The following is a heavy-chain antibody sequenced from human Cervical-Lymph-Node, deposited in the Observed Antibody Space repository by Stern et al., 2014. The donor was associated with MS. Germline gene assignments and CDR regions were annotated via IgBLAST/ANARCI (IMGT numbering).Heavy chain of an antibody. CDR3: ARDVGYISAGDDAFDI. CDR1: GGSISSTSYY. D-gene: IGHD6-6*01. J-gene: IGHJ3*02. V-gene: IGHV4-61*02. Sequence: QLQLQESGPGLVKPSQTLSLTCTVSGGSISSTSYYWNWIRQPAGKGLEWIGRIDTSGTTKYNPSLNSRVTILVDTAKNQFSLKLSSVTAADTAVYYCARDVGYISAGDDAFDIWGPGTMILVSS. CDR2: IDTSGTT.